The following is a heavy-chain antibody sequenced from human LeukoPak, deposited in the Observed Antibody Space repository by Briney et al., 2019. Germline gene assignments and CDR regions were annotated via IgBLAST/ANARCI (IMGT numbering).Heavy chain of an antibody. D-gene: IGHD5-24*01. J-gene: IGHJ4*02. Sequence: SVKVSCKASGGTFSSYAISWVRQAPGQGLEWMGGTIPIFGTANYAQKFQGRVTITADESTSTAYMELSSLRSEDTAVYYCARDRGDGCRTPFDYWGQGTLVTVSS. CDR1: GGTFSSYA. CDR3: ARDRGDGCRTPFDY. V-gene: IGHV1-69*13. CDR2: TIPIFGTA.